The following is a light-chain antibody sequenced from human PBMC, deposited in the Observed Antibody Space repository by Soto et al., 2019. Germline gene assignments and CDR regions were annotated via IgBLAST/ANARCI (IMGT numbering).Light chain of an antibody. J-gene: IGLJ2*01. CDR3: TSYTVSTTVV. CDR2: EVS. V-gene: IGLV2-14*01. CDR1: NSDIGGFPY. Sequence: QSALTQPASVSGSPGQSITISCTGTNSDIGGFPYVSWYQQHPGKAPKLMIYEVSNRPSGVSNRFSGSKSGNTAFLTISGLQAEDEADYYCTSYTVSTTVVFGGGTKLTVL.